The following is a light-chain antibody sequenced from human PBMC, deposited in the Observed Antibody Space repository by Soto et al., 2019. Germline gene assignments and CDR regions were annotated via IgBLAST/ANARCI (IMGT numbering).Light chain of an antibody. V-gene: IGLV2-14*01. J-gene: IGLJ1*01. CDR3: TSYTRDTALV. Sequence: QSALTQPASVSGSPGQSITISCTGTSRDVGTYNYVSWYQHHPGKAPKLIIYEVSNRPSGVSNRFSGSKSGSTASLTISGLQAEDEADYHCTSYTRDTALVFXTGTKVTV. CDR2: EVS. CDR1: SRDVGTYNY.